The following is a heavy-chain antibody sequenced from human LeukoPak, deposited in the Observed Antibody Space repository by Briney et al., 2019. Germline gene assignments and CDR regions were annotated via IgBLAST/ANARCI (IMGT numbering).Heavy chain of an antibody. CDR1: GYTLTTLS. Sequence: GASVKLSCTVSGYTLTTLSIHWDRQAPGKGPEWMGGFDPEDGETAYAQKLQGRVTMTEDTSTDTAYMELSSLRSKDTAVYYCATGGYASGIDYWGQGTLVTVSS. V-gene: IGHV1-24*01. CDR3: ATGGYASGIDY. CDR2: FDPEDGET. J-gene: IGHJ4*02. D-gene: IGHD3-16*01.